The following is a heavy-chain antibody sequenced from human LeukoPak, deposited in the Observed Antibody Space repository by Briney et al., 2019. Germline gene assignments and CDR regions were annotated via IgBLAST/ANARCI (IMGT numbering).Heavy chain of an antibody. CDR3: AREAMVRGVPDAFDI. CDR1: GGSIGSSYYY. CDR2: IYYSGST. J-gene: IGHJ3*02. D-gene: IGHD3-10*01. Sequence: SETLSLTCTVSGGSIGSSYYYWGWIRQPPGKGLEWIGSIYYSGSTYYNPSLKSRVTISVDTSKNQFSLKLRSVTAADTAVYYCAREAMVRGVPDAFDIWGQGTVVTVSS. V-gene: IGHV4-39*02.